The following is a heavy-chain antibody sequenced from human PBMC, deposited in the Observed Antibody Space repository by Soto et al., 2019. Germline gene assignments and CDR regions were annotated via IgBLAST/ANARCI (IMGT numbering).Heavy chain of an antibody. V-gene: IGHV3-53*04. CDR1: GFTVNVNY. CDR2: ISSGGST. D-gene: IGHD6-13*01. Sequence: EVQLVESGGGLVQPGGSLRLSCAASGFTVNVNYMSWVRQAPGKGLEWVSVISSGGSTYYADSVKGRFTISRHNSNNTLYLLMNNLRAEDTAVYYCARDVLYSNWGQGTLVTVSS. J-gene: IGHJ4*02. CDR3: ARDVLYSN.